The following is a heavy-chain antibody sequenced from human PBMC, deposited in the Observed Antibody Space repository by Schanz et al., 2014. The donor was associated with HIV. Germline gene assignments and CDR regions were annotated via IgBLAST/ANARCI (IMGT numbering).Heavy chain of an antibody. CDR3: TRAGLWYNAGDFYGSAFDV. J-gene: IGHJ3*01. Sequence: QVRLAQSGAEVKRPGALVTVSCSAVGSTFPDIDINWVRRAAGQGLEWMAWINPKRGNTGYAQRLQGRVTVTMSTSKRTIYMELSGLTSEDTAVYYCTRAGLWYNAGDFYGSAFDVWGPGTAVTVSS. CDR1: GSTFPDID. D-gene: IGHD2-21*01. V-gene: IGHV1-8*01. CDR2: INPKRGNT.